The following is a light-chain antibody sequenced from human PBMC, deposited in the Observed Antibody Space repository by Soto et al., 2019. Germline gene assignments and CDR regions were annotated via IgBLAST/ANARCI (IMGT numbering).Light chain of an antibody. CDR2: DAS. CDR3: QQRNHLPWT. Sequence: EIVLTQSPATLSLSPGEGATLSCRASQSVSSYLAWYQPKPGQAPRLLIYDASNRATGIPARFSGSGSGTVFTLTISSLEPEDFAVYYCQQRNHLPWTFGQGTKVEIK. CDR1: QSVSSY. V-gene: IGKV3-11*01. J-gene: IGKJ1*01.